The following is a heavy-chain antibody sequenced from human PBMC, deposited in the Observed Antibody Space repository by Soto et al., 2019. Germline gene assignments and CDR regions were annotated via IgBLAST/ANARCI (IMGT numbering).Heavy chain of an antibody. CDR1: GFTFSSYS. D-gene: IGHD3-22*01. J-gene: IGHJ6*02. CDR3: ARVVAYYDPYYYYGVDV. CDR2: ISSSTSYI. Sequence: EVQLVESGGGLVKPGGSLRLSCAASGFTFSSYSMNWVRQAPGKGLEWVSSISSSTSYIYYADSVKGRFTISRDNAKNSLYLQMNSGRAEDTAVYYCARVVAYYDPYYYYGVDVWGQGTTVTVSS. V-gene: IGHV3-21*01.